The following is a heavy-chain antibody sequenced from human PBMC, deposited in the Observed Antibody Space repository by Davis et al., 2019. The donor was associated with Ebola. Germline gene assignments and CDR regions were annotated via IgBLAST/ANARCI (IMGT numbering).Heavy chain of an antibody. D-gene: IGHD2-21*02. Sequence: GESLKISCAASGFTFSSYAMHWVRQAPGKGLEWVAVISYDGSNKYYADSVKGRFTISRDNSKNTLYLQMNSLRAEDTAVYYCARDGSENTYCGGDCYPNAFDIWGQGTMVTVSS. J-gene: IGHJ3*02. V-gene: IGHV3-30-3*01. CDR2: ISYDGSNK. CDR1: GFTFSSYA. CDR3: ARDGSENTYCGGDCYPNAFDI.